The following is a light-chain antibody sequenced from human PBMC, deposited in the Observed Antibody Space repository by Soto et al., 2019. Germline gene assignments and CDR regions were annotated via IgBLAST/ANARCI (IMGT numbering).Light chain of an antibody. CDR3: QQLSTNPLT. Sequence: DIQLTQSPSFLSASVGERVTITCRASQDINVYLAWYQQKEGRAPKLLIFGASILQSGVPSRFNGSGSGTDFSLIISSLHPEDFATYYCQQLSTNPLTFGPGTKVDIK. V-gene: IGKV1-9*01. J-gene: IGKJ3*01. CDR1: QDINVY. CDR2: GAS.